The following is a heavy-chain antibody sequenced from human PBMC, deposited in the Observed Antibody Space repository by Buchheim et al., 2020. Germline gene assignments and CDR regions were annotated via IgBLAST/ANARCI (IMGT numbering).Heavy chain of an antibody. CDR2: INSDGSST. CDR1: GFTLSSYW. Sequence: EVQLVESGGGLVQPGGSLRLSCAASGFTLSSYWMHWVRQAPGKGLVWVSRINSDGSSTTYADSVMGRFTISRDNAKNTLFLQMNSLGAEDTAVYYCARAIDYTSYSNWYDIWGQGTL. J-gene: IGHJ4*02. V-gene: IGHV3-74*01. CDR3: ARAIDYTSYSNWYDI. D-gene: IGHD3-9*01.